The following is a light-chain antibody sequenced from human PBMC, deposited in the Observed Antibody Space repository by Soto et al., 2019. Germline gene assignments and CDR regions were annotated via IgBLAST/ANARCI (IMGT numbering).Light chain of an antibody. J-gene: IGKJ1*01. CDR2: AAS. CDR3: QQSYSTPRT. Sequence: DIQMTQSPSSLSASVGDRVTTTCRASQSISSYLNWYQQKPGKAPKLLIYAASSLQSGVPSRFSGSGSGTDFTLTISSLQPEDFGTYYCQQSYSTPRTFGQGTKVDIK. CDR1: QSISSY. V-gene: IGKV1-39*01.